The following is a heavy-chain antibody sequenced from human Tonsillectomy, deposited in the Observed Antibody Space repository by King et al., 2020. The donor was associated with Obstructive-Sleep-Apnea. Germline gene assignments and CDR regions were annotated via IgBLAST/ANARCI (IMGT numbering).Heavy chain of an antibody. Sequence: VQLVESAGGLVEPGGSLRLSCAASGFTFSDYYMSWIRQAPGKGLKWVSSISSSGSSIYYAGSVKGRFTISRDNAKNSLYLQMNSLGAEDTAVYYCAGNVSHSNMRIYYFGMDVWGQGTTVTVSS. CDR2: ISSSGSSI. D-gene: IGHD3-16*01. CDR1: GFTFSDYY. CDR3: AGNVSHSNMRIYYFGMDV. J-gene: IGHJ6*02. V-gene: IGHV3-11*01.